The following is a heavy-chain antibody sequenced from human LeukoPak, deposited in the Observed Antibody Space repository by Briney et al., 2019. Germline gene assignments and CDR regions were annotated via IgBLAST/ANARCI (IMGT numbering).Heavy chain of an antibody. D-gene: IGHD6-13*01. CDR1: GFTFSSYA. CDR3: AKTSRSSWYQHDDAFDI. CDR2: ISGSGGST. Sequence: GGSLRLSCAASGFTFSSYAMSWVRQAPGKGLEWVSAISGSGGSTYYADSVKGRFTIPRDNSKNTLYLQMNSLRAEDTAVYYCAKTSRSSWYQHDDAFDIWGQGTMVTVSS. J-gene: IGHJ3*02. V-gene: IGHV3-23*01.